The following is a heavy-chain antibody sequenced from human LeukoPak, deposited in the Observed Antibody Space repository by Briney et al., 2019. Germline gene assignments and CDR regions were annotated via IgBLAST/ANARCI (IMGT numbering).Heavy chain of an antibody. V-gene: IGHV3-23*01. Sequence: PGGSLRLSCAASGFTFSSYAMSWVRQAPGKGLEWVSAISGSGGSTSYADSVKGRFTISRDNAKNTLYLQMNSLRAEDTAVYYCARELIGYCSSTSCYGGNWFDPWGQGTLVTVSS. CDR2: ISGSGGST. J-gene: IGHJ5*02. CDR3: ARELIGYCSSTSCYGGNWFDP. D-gene: IGHD2-2*01. CDR1: GFTFSSYA.